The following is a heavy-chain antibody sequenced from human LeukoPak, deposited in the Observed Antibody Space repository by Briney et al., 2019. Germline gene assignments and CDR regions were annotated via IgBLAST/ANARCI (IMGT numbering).Heavy chain of an antibody. J-gene: IGHJ3*02. V-gene: IGHV1-46*01. CDR1: LYTFTSYY. CDR2: FNLTGGRT. CDR3: AIRKMGTPGAFDI. Sequence: AAVKVSCKPSLYTFTSYYMHGVRQTPQQGVEWMGLFNLTGGRTSYAQKFQGRVTVPRNTSTSTVYMELSSLRSEDTAVYYCAIRKMGTPGAFDIWGQGTMVTVSS. D-gene: IGHD5-24*01.